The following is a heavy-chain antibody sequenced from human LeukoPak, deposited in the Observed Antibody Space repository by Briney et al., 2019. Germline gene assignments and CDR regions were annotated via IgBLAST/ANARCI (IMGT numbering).Heavy chain of an antibody. CDR3: ATDLGAYGDYAESYYGMDV. Sequence: GASVKVSCKVSGYTLTELSMHWVRQAPGKGLEWMGGFDPEDGETIYAQKFQGRVTMTEDTSTDTAYMELSSLRSEDTAVYYCATDLGAYGDYAESYYGMDVWGQGTTVTVSS. D-gene: IGHD4-17*01. CDR2: FDPEDGET. J-gene: IGHJ6*02. V-gene: IGHV1-24*01. CDR1: GYTLTELS.